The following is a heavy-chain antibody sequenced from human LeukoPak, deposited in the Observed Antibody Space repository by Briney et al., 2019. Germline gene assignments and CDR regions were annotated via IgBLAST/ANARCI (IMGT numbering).Heavy chain of an antibody. CDR3: ARDIGSQMTTISDWFDP. CDR1: GVSIRSSLYY. Sequence: SETLSLTCTVSGVSIRSSLYYWGWIRQPPGKGLEWIGSIYFSGSTYYNPSLKSRVTISVDTSKNQFSLKLSSVTAADTALYYCARDIGSQMTTISDWFDPWGQGTLVTVSS. V-gene: IGHV4-39*07. D-gene: IGHD4-11*01. J-gene: IGHJ5*02. CDR2: IYFSGST.